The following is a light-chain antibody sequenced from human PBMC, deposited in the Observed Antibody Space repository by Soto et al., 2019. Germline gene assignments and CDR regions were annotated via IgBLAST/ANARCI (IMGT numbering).Light chain of an antibody. CDR2: AAS. CDR1: QSVSSSY. CDR3: QQYGSSPPYT. J-gene: IGKJ2*01. Sequence: EIVLTQSPGTLSLSPGERATLSCRASQSVSSSYLAWYQQKPGQAPRLLMYAASSRATDIPDRFSGSGSGTDFTLTISTLEPEDLAVYYCQQYGSSPPYTFGQGTKLEIK. V-gene: IGKV3-20*01.